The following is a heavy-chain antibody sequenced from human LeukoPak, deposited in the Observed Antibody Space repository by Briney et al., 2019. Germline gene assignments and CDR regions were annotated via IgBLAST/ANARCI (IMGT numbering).Heavy chain of an antibody. D-gene: IGHD3-10*01. Sequence: GGSLRLSCAASGFTFGNYGMSWVRQAPGKGLEWVANIKQDGSEKYYVDSVKGRFTISRDNAKNSLYLQMNSLRAEDTAVYYCARYTMVRGAHDYWGQGTLVTVSS. CDR3: ARYTMVRGAHDY. V-gene: IGHV3-7*01. CDR2: IKQDGSEK. CDR1: GFTFGNYG. J-gene: IGHJ4*02.